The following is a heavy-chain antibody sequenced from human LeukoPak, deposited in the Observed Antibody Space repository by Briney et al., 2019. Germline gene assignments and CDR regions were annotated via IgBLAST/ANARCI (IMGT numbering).Heavy chain of an antibody. CDR1: GFTFSDYY. J-gene: IGHJ4*02. D-gene: IGHD3-16*02. V-gene: IGHV3-11*01. CDR2: ISSSGSTI. Sequence: GGSLRLSCAASGFTFSDYYMSWIRQAPGKGLEWVSYISSSGSTIYYADSVKGRFTISRDNAKNSLYLQMNSLRAEDTAVYYCARDNDYVWGSYRNIPSFDYWGRGTLVTVSS. CDR3: ARDNDYVWGSYRNIPSFDY.